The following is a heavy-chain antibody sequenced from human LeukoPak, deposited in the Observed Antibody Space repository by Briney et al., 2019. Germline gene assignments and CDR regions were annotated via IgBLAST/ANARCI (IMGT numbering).Heavy chain of an antibody. V-gene: IGHV4-34*01. D-gene: IGHD2-2*01. J-gene: IGHJ6*03. CDR3: GRGVRRVAPADYFYYMDV. CDR2: INYVGTT. Sequence: SETLSLTCGVYGDSLSGYYWGWVRQTPGQGPEWIGEINYVGTTNYNPSLKSRVTISLDTSENEFSLNLKSLTAADTAVYYCGRGVRRVAPADYFYYMDVWGNGTTVTVSS. CDR1: GDSLSGYY.